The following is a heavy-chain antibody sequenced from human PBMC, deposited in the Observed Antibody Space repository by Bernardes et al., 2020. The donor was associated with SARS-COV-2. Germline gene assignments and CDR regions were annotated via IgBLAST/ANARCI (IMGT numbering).Heavy chain of an antibody. CDR1: GFTFSSYW. J-gene: IGHJ4*02. V-gene: IGHV3-74*01. CDR3: ARGSGNYYFDY. Sequence: VGSLILSCATSGFTFSSYWMHWVRQDAGKGLVWVSRINGDGTSTTYADSVKGRFTISRDNAKNTVYLQMNSLRAEDATVYYCARGSGNYYFDYWGLGTLVTVSS. D-gene: IGHD1-26*01. CDR2: INGDGTST.